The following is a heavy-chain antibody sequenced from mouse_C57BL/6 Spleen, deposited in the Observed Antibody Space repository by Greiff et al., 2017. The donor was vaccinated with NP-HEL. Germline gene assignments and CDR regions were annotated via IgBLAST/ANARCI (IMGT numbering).Heavy chain of an antibody. CDR2: ISYDGSN. CDR1: GYSITSGYY. Sequence: EVQLQESGPGLVKPSQSLSLTCSVTGYSITSGYYWNWIRQFPGNKLEWMGYISYDGSNNYNPSLKNRISITRDTSKNQFFLKLNSVTTEDTATYYCARGITTVVANFDYWGQGTTLTVSS. V-gene: IGHV3-6*01. CDR3: ARGITTVVANFDY. J-gene: IGHJ2*01. D-gene: IGHD1-1*01.